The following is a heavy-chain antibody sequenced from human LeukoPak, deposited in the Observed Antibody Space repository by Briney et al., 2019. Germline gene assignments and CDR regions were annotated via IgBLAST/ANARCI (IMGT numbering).Heavy chain of an antibody. V-gene: IGHV1-69*13. Sequence: WASVKVSCKASGGTFSSYAISWVRQAPGQGLEWMGGIIPIFGTANYAQKFQGRVTITADESTSTAYMELSSLRSDDTAVYYCASSRGTVTTYDYWGQGTLVTVSS. CDR2: IIPIFGTA. D-gene: IGHD4-11*01. CDR3: ASSRGTVTTYDY. CDR1: GGTFSSYA. J-gene: IGHJ4*02.